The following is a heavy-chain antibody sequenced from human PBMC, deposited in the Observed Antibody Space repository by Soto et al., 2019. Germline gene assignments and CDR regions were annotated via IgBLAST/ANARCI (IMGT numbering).Heavy chain of an antibody. J-gene: IGHJ4*02. D-gene: IGHD3-16*01. V-gene: IGHV3-30*09. Sequence: QPGGSLRLSCEASGFTFSSFAMHWVRQAPAKGLEWVAVISYDGNDEYYGDSVKGRFAISRDNSKNTVYLQMSSLRAEDTAFYYCARDRLRLGELSLMGYFDYWGQGTLVTVSS. CDR3: ARDRLRLGELSLMGYFDY. CDR1: GFTFSSFA. CDR2: ISYDGNDE.